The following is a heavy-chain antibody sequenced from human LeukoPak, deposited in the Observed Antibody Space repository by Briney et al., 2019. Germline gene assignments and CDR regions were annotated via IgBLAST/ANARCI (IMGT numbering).Heavy chain of an antibody. J-gene: IGHJ4*02. Sequence: SETLSLTCTVSGGSISSGDYYWRWSRQPPGKGLELIEYIYYSGSTYYDPSRKSQVTISVDTANNLYSLKLTAVSAAAPPLSSCARVVATIGIDYWGQGTLVRVPS. CDR2: IYYSGST. D-gene: IGHD5-12*01. CDR1: GGSISSGDYY. V-gene: IGHV4-30-4*08. CDR3: ARVVATIGIDY.